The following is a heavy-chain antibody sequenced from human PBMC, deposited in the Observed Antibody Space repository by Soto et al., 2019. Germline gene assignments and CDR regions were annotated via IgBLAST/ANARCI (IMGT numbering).Heavy chain of an antibody. D-gene: IGHD6-13*01. CDR1: GYTFTGNY. J-gene: IGHJ6*02. Sequence: QVQLVQSGAEVKKPGASVKVSCKASGYTFTGNYIHWVRQAPGQGLEWMGWINPNSGGTSYAQKFQGGVSMTRDTSISTAYMEVNSLTSDDTAVYYCAREWQQLVRGTTYYFGLDVWGQGTAVTVSS. CDR2: INPNSGGT. CDR3: AREWQQLVRGTTYYFGLDV. V-gene: IGHV1-2*02.